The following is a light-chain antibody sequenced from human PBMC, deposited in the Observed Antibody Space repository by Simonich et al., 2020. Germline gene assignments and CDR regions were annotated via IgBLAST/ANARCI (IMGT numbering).Light chain of an antibody. CDR2: DAS. Sequence: EIVLTQSPATLSLSPGERATLSCRASQSVSSYLAWYQQKPGQAPRLLIFDASNRATGTPARFSGSGSGTDFTRTISSLEPEDFAVYYCQQRSNWPPALTFGGGTKVEIK. CDR1: QSVSSY. CDR3: QQRSNWPPALT. V-gene: IGKV3-11*01. J-gene: IGKJ4*01.